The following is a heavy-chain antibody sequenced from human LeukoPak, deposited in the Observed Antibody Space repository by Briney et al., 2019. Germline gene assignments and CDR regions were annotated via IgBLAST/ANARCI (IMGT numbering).Heavy chain of an antibody. V-gene: IGHV3-30*18. Sequence: PGGSLRLSCAASGFSFSRYGIHWVRQAPGKGLEWVAAISYDGSDKYYADSVKGRFTISRDNSKNTLYLQMNSLRAEDTALYYCAKDLLGALGMDVWGQGTTVTVSS. CDR3: AKDLLGALGMDV. D-gene: IGHD2-15*01. CDR2: ISYDGSDK. J-gene: IGHJ6*02. CDR1: GFSFSRYG.